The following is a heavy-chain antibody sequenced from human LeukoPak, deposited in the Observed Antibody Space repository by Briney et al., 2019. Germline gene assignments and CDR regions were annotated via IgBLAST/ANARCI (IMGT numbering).Heavy chain of an antibody. V-gene: IGHV4-31*03. CDR2: IYHSGTT. D-gene: IGHD3-3*01. CDR3: ARAPESGNGSFGP. Sequence: SETLSLTCIVSGGSINSDGYYWSWLRQHPGKGLEWIGYIYHSGTTYDNPSLRSRVSISIDTSKGQFSLKLNSVTAADTAVYYGARAPESGNGSFGPWGQGTLVTVSS. CDR1: GGSINSDGYY. J-gene: IGHJ5*02.